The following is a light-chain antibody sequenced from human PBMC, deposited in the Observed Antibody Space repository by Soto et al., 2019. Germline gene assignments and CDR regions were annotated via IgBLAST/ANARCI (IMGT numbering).Light chain of an antibody. CDR2: AVS. CDR1: QGIYNW. V-gene: IGKV1D-12*01. J-gene: IGKJ3*01. CDR3: QQANTFPLT. Sequence: DIQMTQSPSSVSASVGDRVTITCRASQGIYNWLAWYQQKPGKAPKLLISAVSNLQSGVPSRFSGSGYGTDFTLTISSLQPEDFATYYCQQANTFPLTLGPGTNVDIK.